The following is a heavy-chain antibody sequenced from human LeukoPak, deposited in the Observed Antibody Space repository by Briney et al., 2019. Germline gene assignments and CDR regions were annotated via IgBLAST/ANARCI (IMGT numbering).Heavy chain of an antibody. CDR2: INPNSGNT. CDR1: GYTFTGYY. Sequence: ASVKVSCKASGYTFTGYYMHWVRQAPGQGLEWMGWINPNSGNTGYAQKFQGRVTMTRNTSISTAYMELSSLRSEDTAVYYCARSDRHSSSWYLNWFDPWGQGTLVTVSS. D-gene: IGHD6-13*01. V-gene: IGHV1-8*02. CDR3: ARSDRHSSSWYLNWFDP. J-gene: IGHJ5*02.